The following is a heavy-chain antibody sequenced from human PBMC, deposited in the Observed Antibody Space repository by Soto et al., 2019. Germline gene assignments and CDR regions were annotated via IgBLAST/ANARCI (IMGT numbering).Heavy chain of an antibody. CDR2: ISSSSSYI. CDR3: AKAWFGTYGMDV. J-gene: IGHJ6*02. V-gene: IGHV3-21*01. Sequence: PGGSLRLSCAASGFTFSSYSMNWVRQAPGKGLEWVSSISSSSSYIYYADSVKGRFTISRDKAKNSLYLQMYSLRAEDTAVYYCAKAWFGTYGMDVWGQGTTVTVSS. CDR1: GFTFSSYS. D-gene: IGHD3-10*01.